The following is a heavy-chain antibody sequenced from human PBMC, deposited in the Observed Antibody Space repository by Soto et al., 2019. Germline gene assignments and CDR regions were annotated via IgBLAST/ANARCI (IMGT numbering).Heavy chain of an antibody. CDR1: GFTFSSYG. CDR2: IWYGGSNK. Sequence: QTGGSLRLSCAASGFTFSSYGMHWVRQAPGKGLEWVAVIWYGGSNKYYADSVKGRFTISRDNSKNTLYLQMNSLRAEDTAVYYCARDRYYYDSSGSMGYYFDYWGQGTLVTVSS. CDR3: ARDRYYYDSSGSMGYYFDY. D-gene: IGHD3-22*01. J-gene: IGHJ4*02. V-gene: IGHV3-33*01.